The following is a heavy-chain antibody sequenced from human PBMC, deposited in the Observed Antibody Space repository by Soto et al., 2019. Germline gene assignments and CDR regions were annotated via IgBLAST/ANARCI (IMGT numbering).Heavy chain of an antibody. D-gene: IGHD4-17*01. Sequence: QVQLVESGGGVVQPGRSLRLSCAASGFTFSSYAMHWVRQAPGKGLEWVAVISYDGSNKYYADSVKGRFTISRDNSKNKLDPQKNRLRAEDTAVYYCARGLREMGRPNLGYWGQGTLVTVSS. CDR3: ARGLREMGRPNLGY. CDR2: ISYDGSNK. CDR1: GFTFSSYA. J-gene: IGHJ4*02. V-gene: IGHV3-30-3*01.